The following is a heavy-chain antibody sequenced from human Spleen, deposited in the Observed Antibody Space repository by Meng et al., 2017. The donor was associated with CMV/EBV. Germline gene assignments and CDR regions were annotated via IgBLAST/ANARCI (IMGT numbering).Heavy chain of an antibody. CDR2: IYYSGST. CDR1: GGSISSYY. Sequence: GSLRLSCTVSGGSISSYYWSWIRQPPGKGLEWIGYIYYSGSTNYNPSLKSRVTISVDTSKNQFSLKLSSVTAADTALYYCARSHSANWYYGMDVWGLGTTVTVSS. J-gene: IGHJ6*02. V-gene: IGHV4-59*01. CDR3: ARSHSANWYYGMDV. D-gene: IGHD4/OR15-4a*01.